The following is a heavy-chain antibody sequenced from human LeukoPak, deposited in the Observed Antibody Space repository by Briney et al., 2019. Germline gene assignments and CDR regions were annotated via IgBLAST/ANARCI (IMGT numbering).Heavy chain of an antibody. V-gene: IGHV4-39*01. CDR2: IYYSGST. CDR1: GGSISSSSYY. D-gene: IGHD6-19*01. J-gene: IGHJ4*02. CDR3: ASLSIAVAAY. Sequence: SETLSLTCTVSGGSISSSSYYWGWIRQPPGKGLEWIGSIYYSGSTYYSPSLKSRVTISVDTSKNQFSLKLNSVTAADTAVYYCASLSIAVAAYWGQGTLVTVSS.